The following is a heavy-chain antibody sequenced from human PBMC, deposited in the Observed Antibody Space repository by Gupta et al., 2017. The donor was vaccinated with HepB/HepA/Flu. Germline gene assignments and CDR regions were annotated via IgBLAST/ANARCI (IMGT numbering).Heavy chain of an antibody. CDR2: ISGSGATT. V-gene: IGHV3-23*01. D-gene: IGHD2-2*01. CDR3: AKDMTSSSACYAFDH. J-gene: IGHJ4*02. CDR1: GFTFRSYA. Sequence: EVQLLESGGGLVQPGGSVRLSCDASGFTFRSYAMSWVRQAPGKGLEWVSGISGSGATTYYAESVKGRFTIFRDNSNNTLYLQINSPRGEDTAVYYCAKDMTSSSACYAFDHWGQETLVTVSS.